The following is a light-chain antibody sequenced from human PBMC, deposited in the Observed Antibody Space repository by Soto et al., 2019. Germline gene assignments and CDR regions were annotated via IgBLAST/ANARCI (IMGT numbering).Light chain of an antibody. V-gene: IGKV1-9*01. CDR2: AAS. J-gene: IGKJ2*01. CDR3: QQFNSYPRT. CDR1: QGISSY. Sequence: DIQLTQSPSFLSASVGDRVTITCRASQGISSYLAWYQQKPGKAPKLLIYAASTLQSGVSSRFSGSGSGTEFTLTISSLQPEDFATYYCQQFNSYPRTFGQGTKLEIK.